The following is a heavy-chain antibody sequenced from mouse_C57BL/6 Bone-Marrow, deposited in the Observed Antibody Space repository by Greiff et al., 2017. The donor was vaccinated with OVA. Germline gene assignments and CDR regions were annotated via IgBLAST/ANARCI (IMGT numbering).Heavy chain of an antibody. CDR2: IDPSDSYT. CDR3: ARPNSY. V-gene: IGHV1-59*01. CDR1: GYTFTSYW. J-gene: IGHJ2*01. Sequence: QVQLQQPGAELVRPGTSVKLSCKASGYTFTSYWMHWVKQRPGQGLEWIGVIDPSDSYTNYNQKFKGKATLTVDTSSSTAYMQPSSLTSEDSAVYYCARPNSYWGQGTTLTVSS.